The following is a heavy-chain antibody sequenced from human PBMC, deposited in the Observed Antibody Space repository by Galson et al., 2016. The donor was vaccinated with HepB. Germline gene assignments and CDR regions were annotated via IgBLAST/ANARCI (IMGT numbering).Heavy chain of an antibody. J-gene: IGHJ1*01. CDR2: IFWDGDR. V-gene: IGHV2-5*02. Sequence: PALVKPTQTLTLACTFSGFSLTTNGVGVGWIRQPPGKALEWLAVIFWDGDRHFSPSLQTRLTITKDNPKSRVVLTMTNMDPVATATYYWSRLAWRGFDNTGTKYLVDMWGQGTRVTVSA. D-gene: IGHD1-14*01. CDR1: GFSLTTNGVG. CDR3: SRLAWRGFDNTGTKYLVDM.